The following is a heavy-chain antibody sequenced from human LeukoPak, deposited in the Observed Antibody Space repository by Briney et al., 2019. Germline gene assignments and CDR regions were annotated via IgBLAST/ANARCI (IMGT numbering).Heavy chain of an antibody. V-gene: IGHV4-4*07. J-gene: IGHJ6*02. CDR3: ARDSKGYSSSRHMDV. CDR1: GGSISSYY. CDR2: IYTSGST. Sequence: SETLSLTCTVSGGSISSYYWSWIRQPAGKGLELIGRIYTSGSTNYNPSLKSRVTMSVDTSKNQFSLKLSSVTAADTAVYYCARDSKGYSSSRHMDVWGQGTTVTVSS. D-gene: IGHD6-13*01.